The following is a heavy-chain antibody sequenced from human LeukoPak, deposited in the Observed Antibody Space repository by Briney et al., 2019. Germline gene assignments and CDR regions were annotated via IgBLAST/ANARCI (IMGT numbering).Heavy chain of an antibody. CDR3: AKSGSYFSDY. D-gene: IGHD1-26*01. Sequence: PGGSLRLSCAASGFAFSGYAMSWVRQPPGKGLEWVSVISGSGGSTYYADSVKGRFTISRDNTQNTVYLRMNSLRAEDTAVYYCAKSGSYFSDYWGQGTLVTVSS. CDR1: GFAFSGYA. V-gene: IGHV3-23*01. CDR2: ISGSGGST. J-gene: IGHJ4*02.